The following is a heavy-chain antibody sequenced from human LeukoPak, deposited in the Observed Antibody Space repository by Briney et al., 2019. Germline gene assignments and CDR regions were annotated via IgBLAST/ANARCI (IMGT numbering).Heavy chain of an antibody. CDR3: ATHYYASGNYYNPIFY. V-gene: IGHV3-30*02. Sequence: GGSLRLSCAASGITFSRYGMHWVRQAPGKGLEWVAFIRYDESDKKYKDSVKGRFTVSKDNSKNTLSLQMHSLRVEDTAVYYCATHYYASGNYYNPIFYWGQGALVTVSS. CDR1: GITFSRYG. D-gene: IGHD3-10*01. CDR2: IRYDESDK. J-gene: IGHJ4*02.